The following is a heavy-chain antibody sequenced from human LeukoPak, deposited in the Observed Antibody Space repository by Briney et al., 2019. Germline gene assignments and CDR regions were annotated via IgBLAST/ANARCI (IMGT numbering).Heavy chain of an antibody. Sequence: GGSLRLSCAASGFTFSSYAMSWVRQAPGKGLEWVSAISGSGGSTYYADSVKGRFTISRDNSRDTLYLQMNSLRAEDTTVYYCAKGYYDYVWGSYYFDYWGQGTLVTVSS. J-gene: IGHJ4*02. CDR2: ISGSGGST. V-gene: IGHV3-23*01. CDR1: GFTFSSYA. CDR3: AKGYYDYVWGSYYFDY. D-gene: IGHD3-16*01.